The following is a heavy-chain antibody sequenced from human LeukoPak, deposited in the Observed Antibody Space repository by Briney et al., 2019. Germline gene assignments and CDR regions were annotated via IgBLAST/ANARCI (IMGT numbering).Heavy chain of an antibody. CDR3: AREFAYYYDSSGYYYEDY. CDR1: GYTFTGYY. CDR2: INPNSGGT. J-gene: IGHJ4*02. Sequence: GASVKVSCKASGYTFTGYYMHWVRQAPGQGLEWMGRINPNSGGTNYAQKFQGRVTMTTDTSTSTAYMELRSLRSDDTAVYYCAREFAYYYDSSGYYYEDYWGQGTLVTVSS. V-gene: IGHV1-2*06. D-gene: IGHD3-22*01.